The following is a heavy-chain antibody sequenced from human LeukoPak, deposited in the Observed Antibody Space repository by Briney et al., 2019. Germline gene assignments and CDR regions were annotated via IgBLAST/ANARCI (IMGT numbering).Heavy chain of an antibody. J-gene: IGHJ3*02. V-gene: IGHV4-4*07. CDR3: ARSISGSYQLSDAFDI. Sequence: PSETLSLTCTVSGGSISSYYWSWIRQPAGKGLEWIGRIYTSGSTNYNPSLKSRVTMSVDTSKNQFSLELSSVTAADTAVYYCARSISGSYQLSDAFDIWGQGTMVTVSS. CDR1: GGSISSYY. D-gene: IGHD3-10*01. CDR2: IYTSGST.